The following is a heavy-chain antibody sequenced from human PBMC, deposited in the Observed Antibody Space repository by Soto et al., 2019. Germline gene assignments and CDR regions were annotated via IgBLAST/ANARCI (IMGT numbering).Heavy chain of an antibody. CDR3: ARPRERYSGIDN. CDR1: GFTFSISA. Sequence: EVQLLESGGDLVQPGGSLRLSCGASGFTFSISAMSWVRQAPGKGLEWVSTTGGNGRTTYYADSVKGRFTVSRDNSKSTLFLQMNSLRPEDTGVYYRARPRERYSGIDNWGQGTLVTVSS. V-gene: IGHV3-23*01. J-gene: IGHJ4*02. D-gene: IGHD1-1*01. CDR2: TGGNGRTT.